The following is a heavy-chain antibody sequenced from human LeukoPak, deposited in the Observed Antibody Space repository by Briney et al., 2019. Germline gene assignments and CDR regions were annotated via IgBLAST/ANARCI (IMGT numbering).Heavy chain of an antibody. J-gene: IGHJ5*02. Sequence: SETLSLTCTVSGGSISRSSYYWGWIRQPPGKGLEWIGSIYYSGSTYYNPSLKSRDTISVDTSKNQFSLKLSSVTAADTAVYYCARDYYYDSSGYYDLAVYNRFDPWGQGTLVTVSS. CDR2: IYYSGST. D-gene: IGHD3-22*01. CDR3: ARDYYYDSSGYYDLAVYNRFDP. CDR1: GGSISRSSYY. V-gene: IGHV4-39*07.